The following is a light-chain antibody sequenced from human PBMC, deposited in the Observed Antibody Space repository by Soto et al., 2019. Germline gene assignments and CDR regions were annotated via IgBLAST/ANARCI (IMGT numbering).Light chain of an antibody. CDR3: QQYGSSGYT. J-gene: IGKJ2*01. CDR2: GAS. Sequence: EIVLTQSPGTRSLSPGERATLSCRASQSVSSSYLAWYQQKPGQAPRLLIYGASSRATGIPDRFSGSGSGTDLTLTINRLEPEDFAVYYCQQYGSSGYTFGQGTKLEIK. V-gene: IGKV3-20*01. CDR1: QSVSSSY.